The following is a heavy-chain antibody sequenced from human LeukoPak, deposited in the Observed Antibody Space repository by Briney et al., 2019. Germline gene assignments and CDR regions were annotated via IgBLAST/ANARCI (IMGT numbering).Heavy chain of an antibody. D-gene: IGHD6-19*01. J-gene: IGHJ6*02. CDR2: INPSGGST. CDR3: ARDPPIAVADYYYYYGMDV. CDR1: GYTFTGYY. V-gene: IGHV1-46*01. Sequence: ASVKVSCKASGYTFTGYYMHWVRQAPGQGLEWMGIINPSGGSTSYAQKFQGRVTMTRDTSTSTVYMELSSLRSEDTAVYYCARDPPIAVADYYYYYGMDVWGQGTTVTVSS.